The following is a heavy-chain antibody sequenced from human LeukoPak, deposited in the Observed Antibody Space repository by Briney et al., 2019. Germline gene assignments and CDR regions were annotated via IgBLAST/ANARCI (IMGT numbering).Heavy chain of an antibody. CDR1: GFTVSSNY. J-gene: IGHJ4*02. CDR2: IYSGGST. D-gene: IGHD3-10*01. Sequence: PGGSLRLSCAASGFTVSSNYMSWVRQAPGKGLEWVSVIYSGGSTYYADSVKGRFTISRDNSKNTLYLQMNSLRAEDTAVYYCARARGNASGIFDYWGQGTLVTVSS. CDR3: ARARGNASGIFDY. V-gene: IGHV3-53*01.